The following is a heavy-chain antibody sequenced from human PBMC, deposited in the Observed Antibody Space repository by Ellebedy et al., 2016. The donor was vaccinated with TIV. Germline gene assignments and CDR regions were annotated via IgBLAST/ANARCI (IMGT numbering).Heavy chain of an antibody. CDR3: ARGTTMSNYYFDY. Sequence: AASVKVSCKTSDYTFTSYGITWVRQAPGQGLEWMGWISAYNGDTKYAQNLQGRVTMTTDTSTSTAYMELRSLRSDDTALYYCARGTTMSNYYFDYWGQGTQVTVSS. J-gene: IGHJ4*02. CDR2: ISAYNGDT. CDR1: DYTFTSYG. V-gene: IGHV1-18*01. D-gene: IGHD4-11*01.